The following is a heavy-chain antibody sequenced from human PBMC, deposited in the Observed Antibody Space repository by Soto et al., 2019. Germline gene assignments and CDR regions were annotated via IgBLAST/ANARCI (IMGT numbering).Heavy chain of an antibody. D-gene: IGHD3-3*01. CDR3: TKDHDFWSGYHDAFDI. J-gene: IGHJ3*02. V-gene: IGHV3-23*01. CDR2: ISVSGGST. CDR1: GFTFSTYA. Sequence: GGSLRLSCAASGFTFSTYAMTWVRQVPGKGLQWVSSISVSGGSTYYADSVKGRFTISRDNSRNTLYLQMNSLRAVDTAVYYCTKDHDFWSGYHDAFDIWGQATMVTVSS.